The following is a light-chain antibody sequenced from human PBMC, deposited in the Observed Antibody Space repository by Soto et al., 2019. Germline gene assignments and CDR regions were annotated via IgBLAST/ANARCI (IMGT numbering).Light chain of an antibody. V-gene: IGLV2-23*01. CDR3: CSDAGSNTYV. Sequence: QSALTQPASVSGSPGQSITISCTGTSSDVGSYDLVSWYQQHPGKPPKLMIYEGTKRPSGISNRFSGSKSGNTASLTISGLQAEDETDYYCCSDAGSNTYVFGTGTKLTVL. CDR1: SSDVGSYDL. J-gene: IGLJ1*01. CDR2: EGT.